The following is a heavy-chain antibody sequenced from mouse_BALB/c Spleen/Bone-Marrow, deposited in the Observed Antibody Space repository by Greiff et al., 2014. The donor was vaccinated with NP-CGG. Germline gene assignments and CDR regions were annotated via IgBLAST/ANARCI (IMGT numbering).Heavy chain of an antibody. J-gene: IGHJ2*01. V-gene: IGHV1-80*01. CDR3: ARVRNWADY. CDR1: GYAFSSYW. D-gene: IGHD4-1*01. Sequence: VLLVESGAELVRPGSSVKLSCKASGYAFSSYWMNWVQQRPGQGLEWIGQIYPGDGDTNYNGKFKGKATMTADKSSSTAYMQLSSLTAEDSAVYFCARVRNWADYWGQGTTLTVSS. CDR2: IYPGDGDT.